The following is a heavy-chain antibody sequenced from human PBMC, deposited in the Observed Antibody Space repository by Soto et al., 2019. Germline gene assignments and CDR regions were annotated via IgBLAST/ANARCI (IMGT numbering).Heavy chain of an antibody. Sequence: PSQTLSLTCVISGDSVSSNSAAWNWIRQSPSRGLEWLGRTYYRSKWYNDYAVSVKSRITINPDTSKNQFSLQLNSVTPEDTAVYYCAREGGYSYGPRWFDPWGQGTLVTVSS. CDR1: GDSVSSNSAA. J-gene: IGHJ5*02. V-gene: IGHV6-1*01. CDR3: AREGGYSYGPRWFDP. CDR2: TYYRSKWYN. D-gene: IGHD5-18*01.